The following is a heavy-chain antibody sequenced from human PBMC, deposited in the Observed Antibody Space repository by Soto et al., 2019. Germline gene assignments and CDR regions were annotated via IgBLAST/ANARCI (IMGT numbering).Heavy chain of an antibody. J-gene: IGHJ3*02. V-gene: IGHV3-33*01. CDR1: GFTFSSYG. CDR2: IWYDGSNK. Sequence: PGGSLRLSCAASGFTFSSYGMHWVRQAPGKGLEWVAVIWYDGSNKYYADSVKGRFTISRDNSKNTLYLQMNSLRAEDTAVYYCAGEIAVAGYDAFDIWGQGTMVTVSS. D-gene: IGHD6-19*01. CDR3: AGEIAVAGYDAFDI.